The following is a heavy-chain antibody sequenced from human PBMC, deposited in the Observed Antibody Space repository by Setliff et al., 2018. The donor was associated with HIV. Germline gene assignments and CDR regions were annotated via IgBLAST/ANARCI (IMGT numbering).Heavy chain of an antibody. CDR2: INHSGST. V-gene: IGHV4-34*01. D-gene: IGHD3-10*01. CDR3: ASARRSKF. Sequence: SETLSLTCTVSDGYISDGDYYWTWIRQPPGKGLEWIGEINHSGSTNYTPSLKSRVTISVDTSKNQFSLKLSSVTAADTAVYYCASARRSKFWGQGTLVTVSS. J-gene: IGHJ4*02. CDR1: DGYISDGDYY.